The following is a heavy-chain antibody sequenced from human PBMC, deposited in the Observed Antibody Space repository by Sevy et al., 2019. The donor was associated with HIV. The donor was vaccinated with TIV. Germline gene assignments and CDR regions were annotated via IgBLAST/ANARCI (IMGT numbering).Heavy chain of an antibody. J-gene: IGHJ6*02. CDR2: IRSKAYGGTT. V-gene: IGHV3-49*04. CDR3: TCVGGATYWGMDV. Sequence: GGSLRLSCTVSGVTLGDYDMSWVRQAPGKGLEWVGFIRSKAYGGTTEYAASVRGRFSISRYDSKSIDYLQMNSLNTEDTAVYYCTCVGGATYWGMDVWGQGITVTVSS. CDR1: GVTLGDYD. D-gene: IGHD1-26*01.